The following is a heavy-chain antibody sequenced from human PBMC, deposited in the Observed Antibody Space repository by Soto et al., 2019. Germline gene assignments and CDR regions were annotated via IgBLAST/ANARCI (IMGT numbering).Heavy chain of an antibody. V-gene: IGHV1-2*02. CDR1: GYTFTGYY. CDR3: ARIIELVIGAFDF. CDR2: VNPNSGGT. Sequence: ASVKVSCRASGYTFTGYYMHWVRQAPGQGLEWMGWVNPNSGGTKYAQKFQGRVTMTRDTSISTAYMELSRLRSDDTAMYYCARIIELVIGAFDFCGQGTLVTVSS. D-gene: IGHD5-18*01. J-gene: IGHJ4*02.